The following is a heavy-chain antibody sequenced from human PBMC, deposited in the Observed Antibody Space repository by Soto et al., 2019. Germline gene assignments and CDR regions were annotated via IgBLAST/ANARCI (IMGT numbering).Heavy chain of an antibody. Sequence: SSVKVSCKASGYTFTRYGIIWVRQAPGQGLEWMGWSSAYNGNTIYAQKLQGRVTMTTDTSTSAAYMNLRSLTSDGTAVYYSARGSQAWLGAIYDYWGQGTRVTVSS. D-gene: IGHD3-10*01. CDR2: SSAYNGNT. J-gene: IGHJ4*02. V-gene: IGHV1-18*01. CDR3: ARGSQAWLGAIYDY. CDR1: GYTFTRYG.